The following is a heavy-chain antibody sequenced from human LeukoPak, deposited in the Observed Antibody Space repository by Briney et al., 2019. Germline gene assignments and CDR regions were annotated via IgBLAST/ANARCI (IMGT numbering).Heavy chain of an antibody. D-gene: IGHD6-19*01. Sequence: PSETLSLTCAVYGGSFSGYYWSWIRQPPGKGLEWIGEINHSGGTNYNPSLKSRVTISVDTSKNQFSLKLSSVTAADTAVYYCARGGIAVANDYWGQGTLVTVSS. V-gene: IGHV4-34*01. CDR2: INHSGGT. CDR1: GGSFSGYY. CDR3: ARGGIAVANDY. J-gene: IGHJ4*02.